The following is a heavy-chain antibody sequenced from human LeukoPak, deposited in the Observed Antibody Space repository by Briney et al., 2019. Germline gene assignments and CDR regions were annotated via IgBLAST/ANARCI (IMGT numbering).Heavy chain of an antibody. CDR3: ARGLAAPDY. Sequence: SETLSLTCTVSGGSISSYYWSWIRQPPGKGLEWIGEINHSGSTNYNPSLKRRVTISVDTSKNQFSLKLSSVTAADTAVYYCARGLAAPDYWGQGTLVTVSS. D-gene: IGHD6-6*01. CDR1: GGSISSYY. V-gene: IGHV4-34*01. J-gene: IGHJ4*02. CDR2: INHSGST.